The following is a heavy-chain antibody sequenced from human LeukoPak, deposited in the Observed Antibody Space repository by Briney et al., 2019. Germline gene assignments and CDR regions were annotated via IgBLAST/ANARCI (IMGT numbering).Heavy chain of an antibody. Sequence: SETLSLTCAVYGGAFSGYYWSWVRQPPGKGFEWIAEINDSGSTNYNPSLRSRVTVSADTSRNQFSLRLTSVTAADTAVYYCARLRPYLKPWGQGTLVTVSS. CDR1: GGAFSGYY. V-gene: IGHV4-34*01. D-gene: IGHD2-2*01. CDR2: INDSGST. CDR3: ARLRPYLKP. J-gene: IGHJ5*02.